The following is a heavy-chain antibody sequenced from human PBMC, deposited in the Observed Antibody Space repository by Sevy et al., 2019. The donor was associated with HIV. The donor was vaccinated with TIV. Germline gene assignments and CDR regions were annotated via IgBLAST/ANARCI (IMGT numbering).Heavy chain of an antibody. J-gene: IGHJ4*02. D-gene: IGHD2-15*01. CDR3: ARAIGISASF. CDR1: AFTFNSYV. CDR2: ISASGGYT. Sequence: GGSLRLSCAVSAFTFNSYVMSWVRQAPGKGLEWVSTISASGGYTYYADSVKGRLTISRDNAKSSVFLEMNSLRVDDAAIYYCARAIGISASFWGQGTLVTVSS. V-gene: IGHV3-21*04.